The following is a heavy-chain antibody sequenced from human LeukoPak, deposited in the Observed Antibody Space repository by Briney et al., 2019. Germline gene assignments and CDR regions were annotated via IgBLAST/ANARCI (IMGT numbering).Heavy chain of an antibody. D-gene: IGHD1-7*01. CDR1: GGSISSSSYY. CDR3: ARDPFWNYGLSNAFDI. CDR2: IYYSGST. V-gene: IGHV4-39*07. J-gene: IGHJ3*02. Sequence: SETLSLTCTVSGGSISSSSYYWGWIRQPPGKGLEWIGSIYYSGSTYYNPSLKSRVTISVDTSKNQFSLKLSSVTAADTAVYYCARDPFWNYGLSNAFDIWGQGTMVTVSS.